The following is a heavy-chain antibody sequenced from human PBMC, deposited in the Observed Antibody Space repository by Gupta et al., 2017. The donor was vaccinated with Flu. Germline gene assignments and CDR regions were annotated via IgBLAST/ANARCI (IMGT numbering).Heavy chain of an antibody. CDR1: GFSVSDYY. V-gene: IGHV3-72*01. CDR2: TRDKTESFSR. D-gene: IGHD3-10*01. J-gene: IGHJ6*02. CDR3: ARTLVYNDMHV. Sequence: EVQLVESGGGLVQPGGSLRPSCAASGFSVSDYYIDWVRQAPGKGLEWVGRTRDKTESFSRDYAASVKGRFSISRDNSKNSVYLQMDSLKIDDAAVYYCARTLVYNDMHVWGQGTTVTVSS.